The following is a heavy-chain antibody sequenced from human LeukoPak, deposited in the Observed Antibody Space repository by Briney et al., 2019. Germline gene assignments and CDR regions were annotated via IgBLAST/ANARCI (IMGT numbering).Heavy chain of an antibody. V-gene: IGHV1-18*01. CDR2: ISAYNGNT. CDR3: ARYFLHYCGGDCYWSDY. CDR1: GYTFTSYG. Sequence: GASVKVSCKASGYTFTSYGISWVRQAPGQGLEWMGWISAYNGNTNYAQKLQGRVTMTTDTSTSTAYMELRSLRSDDTAVYYCARYFLHYCGGDCYWSDYWGQGTLVTVSS. J-gene: IGHJ4*02. D-gene: IGHD2-21*02.